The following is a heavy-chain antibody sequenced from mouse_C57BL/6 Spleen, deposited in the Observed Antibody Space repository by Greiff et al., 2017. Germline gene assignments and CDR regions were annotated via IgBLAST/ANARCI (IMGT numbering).Heavy chain of an antibody. CDR1: GYTFTSYW. Sequence: VQLQQPGAELVMPGASVKLSCKASGYTFTSYWMHWVKQRPGQGLEWIGEIDPSDSYTNYNQKFKGKSTLTVDKSSSTAYMQLSSLTSEDSAVYNCARAGVMDNWGQGNPETVSS. CDR3: ARAGVMDN. CDR2: IDPSDSYT. V-gene: IGHV1-69*01. J-gene: IGHJ4*01.